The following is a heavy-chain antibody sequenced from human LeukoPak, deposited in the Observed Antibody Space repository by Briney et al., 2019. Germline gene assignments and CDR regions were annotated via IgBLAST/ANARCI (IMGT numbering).Heavy chain of an antibody. D-gene: IGHD1-7*01. CDR3: TRTWPGNTCFNF. J-gene: IGHJ4*02. CDR2: IKSISYGGTI. V-gene: IGHV3-15*07. CDR1: GFTFSNAW. Sequence: GGSLRLSCAASGFTFSNAWMNWVRQTPGKGLEWLGRIKSISYGGTIDYAAPVKGRFTISRDDSKNTLYLQMDSLETEDTAIYYCTRTWPGNTCFNFWGQGTLVTVSS.